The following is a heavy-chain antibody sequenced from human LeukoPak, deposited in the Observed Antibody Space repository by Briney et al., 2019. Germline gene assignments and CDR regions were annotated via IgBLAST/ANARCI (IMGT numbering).Heavy chain of an antibody. D-gene: IGHD6-13*01. CDR3: ASTGSIAAAGTSGGP. V-gene: IGHV3-48*04. CDR1: GFTFSSYS. CDR2: ISSSSSTI. Sequence: GGSLRLSCAASGFTFSSYSMNWVRQAPGKGLEWVSYISSSSSTIYYADSVKGRFTISRDNAKNSLYLQMNSLRAEDTAVYYCASTGSIAAAGTSGGPWGQGTLVTVSS. J-gene: IGHJ5*02.